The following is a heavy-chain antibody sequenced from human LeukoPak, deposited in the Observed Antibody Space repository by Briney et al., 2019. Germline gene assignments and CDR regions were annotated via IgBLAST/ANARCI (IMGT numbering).Heavy chain of an antibody. J-gene: IGHJ4*02. D-gene: IGHD2-2*01. V-gene: IGHV3-48*03. CDR1: GFTFSSYE. Sequence: GGSLRLSCGASGFTFSSYEMNWVRQAPGKGLEWVSYISSGTTTIYYADSVKGRFTISRDNAKNSLYLQMNSLRAEDTAVYYCARRYCSSTSCTLDYWGQGTLVTVSS. CDR3: ARRYCSSTSCTLDY. CDR2: ISSGTTTI.